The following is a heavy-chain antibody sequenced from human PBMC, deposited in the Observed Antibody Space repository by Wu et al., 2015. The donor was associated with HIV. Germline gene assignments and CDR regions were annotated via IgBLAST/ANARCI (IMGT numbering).Heavy chain of an antibody. CDR3: VRDPREPYVTVFDY. Sequence: QVHLVQSGAEVKKPGASVKVSCKASGYIFTGFYLHWVRLAPGQGLEWMGWIDPNSDDTKYAQKFQGRVTILTRDTSINTVYMELSRLRSDDTALYYCVRDPREPYVTVFDYWGRREPGSTVSS. V-gene: IGHV1-2*02. J-gene: IGHJ4*01. CDR1: GYIFTGFY. D-gene: IGHD1-14*01. CDR2: IDPNSDDT.